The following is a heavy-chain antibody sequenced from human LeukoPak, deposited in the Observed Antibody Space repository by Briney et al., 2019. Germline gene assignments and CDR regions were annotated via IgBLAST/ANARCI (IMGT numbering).Heavy chain of an antibody. J-gene: IGHJ3*02. CDR2: VYYSGST. D-gene: IGHD1-26*01. Sequence: SETLSLTCTVSGGSISSGGYYWSWIRQPPGKGLEWIGYVYYSGSTYYNPSLKSRVTISVDTSKNQFSLKLSSVTAADTAVYYCARESGSYYESAFDIWGQGTMVTVSS. CDR1: GGSISSGGYY. CDR3: ARESGSYYESAFDI. V-gene: IGHV4-30-4*08.